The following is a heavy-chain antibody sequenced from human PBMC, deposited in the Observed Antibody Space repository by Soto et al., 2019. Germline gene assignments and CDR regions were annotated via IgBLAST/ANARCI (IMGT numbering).Heavy chain of an antibody. Sequence: GGSLRLSCAASGFTFSSYSMSWVRQAPGKGLEWVSAISGSGGSTYYADSVKGRFTISRDNSKNTLYLQMNSLRAEDTAVYYCAKDQPVAAAGSFYYGMDVWGQGTTVTVSS. V-gene: IGHV3-23*01. J-gene: IGHJ6*02. CDR2: ISGSGGST. CDR1: GFTFSSYS. CDR3: AKDQPVAAAGSFYYGMDV. D-gene: IGHD6-13*01.